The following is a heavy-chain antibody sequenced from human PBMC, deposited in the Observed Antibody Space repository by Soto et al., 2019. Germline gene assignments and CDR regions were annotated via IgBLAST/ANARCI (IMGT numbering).Heavy chain of an antibody. Sequence: QVQLVESGGGVVQPGRSLRLSCAASGFTFSSYGMHWVRQAPGKGLEWVAVISYDGSNKYYADSVKGRFTISRDNSKNTLYLQMSSLRAEDTAVYYCAKDLGSGSYETSDYWGQGTLVTVSS. CDR3: AKDLGSGSYETSDY. D-gene: IGHD1-26*01. CDR2: ISYDGSNK. V-gene: IGHV3-30*18. J-gene: IGHJ4*02. CDR1: GFTFSSYG.